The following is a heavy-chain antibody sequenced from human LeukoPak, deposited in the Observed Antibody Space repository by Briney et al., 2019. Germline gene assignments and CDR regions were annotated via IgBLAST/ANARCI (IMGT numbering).Heavy chain of an antibody. D-gene: IGHD2-8*01. V-gene: IGHV4-39*01. CDR3: ARHLNPKVYAMYYFDY. J-gene: IGHJ4*02. CDR2: IYYSGST. CDR1: GGSISSYY. Sequence: SETLSLTCAVSGGSISSYYWSWIRQPPGKGLEWIGSIYYSGSTYYNPSLKSRVTISVDTSKNQFSLKLSSVTAADTAVYYCARHLNPKVYAMYYFDYWGQGTLVTVSS.